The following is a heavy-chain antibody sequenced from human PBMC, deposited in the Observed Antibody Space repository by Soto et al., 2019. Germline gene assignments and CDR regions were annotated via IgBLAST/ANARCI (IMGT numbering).Heavy chain of an antibody. J-gene: IGHJ5*02. CDR3: AKGPWLVAGGWFDP. CDR1: GFTFSNYA. V-gene: IGHV3-23*01. D-gene: IGHD6-19*01. CDR2: ISGSGGTT. Sequence: EVHLLESGGGLVQPGGSLRLSCAASGFTFSNYAMSWVRQAPGKGLEWVSAISGSGGTTYYADSVTGRFTISRDNSKNTLFLQMNSLRVEDTAVYYCAKGPWLVAGGWFDPWGQGTLVTVSS.